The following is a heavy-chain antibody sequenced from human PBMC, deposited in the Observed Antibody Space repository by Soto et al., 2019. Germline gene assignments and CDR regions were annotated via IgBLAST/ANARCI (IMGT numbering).Heavy chain of an antibody. CDR1: GYTFTSYY. D-gene: IGHD5-18*01. CDR3: AKVTASGYSYGQSYYYYGMDV. V-gene: IGHV1-46*01. J-gene: IGHJ6*02. Sequence: GASVKVSCKASGYTFTSYYMHWVRQAPGQGLEWMGIINPSGGSTSYAQKFQGRVTMTRDTSTSTVYMELSSLRSEDTAVYYCAKVTASGYSYGQSYYYYGMDVWGQGTTVTVSS. CDR2: INPSGGST.